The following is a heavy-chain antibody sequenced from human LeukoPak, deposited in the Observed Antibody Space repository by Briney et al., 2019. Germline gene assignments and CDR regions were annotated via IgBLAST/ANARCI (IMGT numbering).Heavy chain of an antibody. J-gene: IGHJ5*02. CDR1: GGSISSGGYS. Sequence: SETLSLTCAVSGGSISSGGYSWSWLRQPPGKGLEWIGYIYHSGSTYYNPSLKSRVTISVDRSKNQFSLKLSSVTAADTAVYYCARGTYYYDSSYHNWFDPWGQGTLVTVSS. D-gene: IGHD3-22*01. CDR2: IYHSGST. V-gene: IGHV4-30-2*01. CDR3: ARGTYYYDSSYHNWFDP.